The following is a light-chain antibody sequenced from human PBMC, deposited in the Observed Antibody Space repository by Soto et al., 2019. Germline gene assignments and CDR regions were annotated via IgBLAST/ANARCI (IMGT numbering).Light chain of an antibody. V-gene: IGLV1-44*01. CDR3: SAWEDSLNGPV. CDR2: SDN. J-gene: IGLJ3*02. CDR1: SSNIGTNS. Sequence: QSVLTQPPSASGTPGQRVSISCSGSSSNIGTNSVHWYQQLPGTAPQLLIHSDNQWPSGVPDRFSASKSGTSASLAISGLQSEDEANYFCSAWEDSLNGPVFGGGTKVTVL.